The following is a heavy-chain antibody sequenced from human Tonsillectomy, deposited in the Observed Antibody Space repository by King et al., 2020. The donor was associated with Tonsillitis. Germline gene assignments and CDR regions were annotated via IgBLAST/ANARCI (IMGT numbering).Heavy chain of an antibody. Sequence: VQLVESGGDLIQPGGSVRLSCAASGFTFSTYAMGWVRQAPGEGLEWVSAISGNGASTYYAASVKGRFTISRDNSKNTLYLQMNSLGAADTALYYCAKAADTSGYYYERYFDYWRQGPLVTVSS. CDR2: ISGNGAST. J-gene: IGHJ4*02. D-gene: IGHD3-22*01. CDR1: GFTFSTYA. CDR3: AKAADTSGYYYERYFDY. V-gene: IGHV3-23*04.